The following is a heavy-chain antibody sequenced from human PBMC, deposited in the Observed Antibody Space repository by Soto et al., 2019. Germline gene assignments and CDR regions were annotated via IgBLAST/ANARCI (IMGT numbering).Heavy chain of an antibody. D-gene: IGHD6-6*01. CDR1: GFTFSSYW. J-gene: IGHJ3*02. V-gene: IGHV3-7*01. Sequence: GGSLRLSCAASGFTFSSYWMSWVRQAPGKGLEWVANIKQDGSEKYYVDSVKGRFTISRDNAKNSLYLQMNSLRAEDTAVYYCARWPGVEYSRSSGAFDIWGQGTMVTVSS. CDR3: ARWPGVEYSRSSGAFDI. CDR2: IKQDGSEK.